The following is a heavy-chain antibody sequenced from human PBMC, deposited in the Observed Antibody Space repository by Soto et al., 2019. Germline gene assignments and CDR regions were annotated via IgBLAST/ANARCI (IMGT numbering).Heavy chain of an antibody. D-gene: IGHD6-13*01. CDR1: GGTFSSYA. CDR2: IIPIFGTA. J-gene: IGHJ4*02. V-gene: IGHV1-69*13. CDR3: ARDNPGIAAAGTGGY. Sequence: EASVKVSCKASGGTFSSYAISWVRQAPGQGLEWMGGIIPIFGTANYAQKFQGRVTITADESTSTAYMELSSLRSEDAAVYYCARDNPGIAAAGTGGYWGQGTLVTVSS.